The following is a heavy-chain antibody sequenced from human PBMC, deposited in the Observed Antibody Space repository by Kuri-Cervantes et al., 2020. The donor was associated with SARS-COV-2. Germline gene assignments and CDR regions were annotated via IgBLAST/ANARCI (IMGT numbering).Heavy chain of an antibody. J-gene: IGHJ5*02. D-gene: IGHD6-13*01. CDR3: ARGPPSAAGTGNWFDP. CDR2: ISGSGGST. V-gene: IGHV3-23*01. CDR1: GFPFSSFA. Sequence: ETLSLTCAASGFPFSSFAMSWVRQAPGKGLGWVSAISGSGGSTYYADSVKGRFTISRDNSKNTLYLQMNSLRAEDTAVYCCARGPPSAAGTGNWFDPWGQGTLVTVSS.